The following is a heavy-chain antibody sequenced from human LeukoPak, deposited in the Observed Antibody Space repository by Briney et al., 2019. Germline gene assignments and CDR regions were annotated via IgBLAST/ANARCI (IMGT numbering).Heavy chain of an antibody. D-gene: IGHD6-19*01. J-gene: IGHJ4*02. CDR2: IYYSGST. V-gene: IGHV4-59*08. CDR1: GGSISSYY. Sequence: SETLSLTCTVSGGSISSYYWSWIRQPPGKGLEWIGYIYYSGSTNYNPSLKSRVTISVDTSKNQFSLKLSSVTAADTAVYYCARTDRTYSSGWYYYFDYWGQGTLVTVSS. CDR3: ARTDRTYSSGWYYYFDY.